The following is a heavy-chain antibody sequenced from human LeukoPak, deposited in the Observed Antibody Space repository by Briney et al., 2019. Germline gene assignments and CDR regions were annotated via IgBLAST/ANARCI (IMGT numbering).Heavy chain of an antibody. J-gene: IGHJ4*02. V-gene: IGHV3-23*01. CDR1: GFTVSINY. CDR2: ISGSGGST. CDR3: AKDRAETYYYGSGSYAPFDY. Sequence: PGGSLRLSCAASGFTVSINYMSWVRQAPGKWLEWVSAISGSGGSTYYADSVKGRFTISRDNSKNTLYLQMNSLRAEDTAVYYCAKDRAETYYYGSGSYAPFDYWGQGTLVTVSS. D-gene: IGHD3-10*01.